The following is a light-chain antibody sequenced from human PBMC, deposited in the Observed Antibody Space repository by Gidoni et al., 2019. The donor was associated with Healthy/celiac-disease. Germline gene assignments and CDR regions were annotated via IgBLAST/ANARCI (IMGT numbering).Light chain of an antibody. V-gene: IGLV3-1*01. CDR3: QAWDSSTVV. J-gene: IGLJ2*01. CDR1: KLGDKY. Sequence: SYELTQPPSVPVSPGQTARITCSGDKLGDKYACCNQQKPGQSPVLVIYQDSKRPSGIPVRFSGSNSGNTATLTISGTQAMDEADYYCQAWDSSTVVFGGGTKLTGL. CDR2: QDS.